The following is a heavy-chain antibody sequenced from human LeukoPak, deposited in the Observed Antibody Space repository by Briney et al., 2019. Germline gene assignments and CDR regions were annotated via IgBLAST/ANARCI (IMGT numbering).Heavy chain of an antibody. J-gene: IGHJ5*02. D-gene: IGHD3-16*01. CDR1: GFAVSDDF. CDR3: ARWTYA. CDR2: IFTSGGA. V-gene: IGHV3-53*01. Sequence: GGSLRLSCAASGFAVSDDFMSWVRQAPGKGLEWVSVIFTSGGAFYADSVKRRFTVFRDNSKTTVHLQMNNLRVEDTAVYFCARWTYAWGQGTLVTVSS.